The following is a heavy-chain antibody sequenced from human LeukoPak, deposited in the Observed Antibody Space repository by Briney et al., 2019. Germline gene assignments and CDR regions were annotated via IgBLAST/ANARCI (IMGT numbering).Heavy chain of an antibody. CDR2: INHSGST. J-gene: IGHJ5*02. CDR1: GGSFSGYY. V-gene: IGHV4-34*01. Sequence: SETLSLTCAVYGGSFSGYYWSWIRQPPGKGLEWIGEINHSGSTNYNPSLKSRVTISVGTSKNQFSLKLSSVTAADTAVYYCARSYDSSGYYYAGTWFDPWGQGTLVTVSS. D-gene: IGHD3-22*01. CDR3: ARSYDSSGYYYAGTWFDP.